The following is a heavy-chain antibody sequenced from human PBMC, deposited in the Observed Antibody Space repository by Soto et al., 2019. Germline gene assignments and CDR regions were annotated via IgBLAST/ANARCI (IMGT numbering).Heavy chain of an antibody. CDR3: ARQTTVTHPADWYFDL. J-gene: IGHJ2*01. CDR2: INPSGGST. Sequence: QVQLVQSGAEVKKPGASVKVSCKASGYTFTSYYMHWVRQAPGQGLEWMGIINPSGGSTSYAQKFQGRVTMTRDTSTSTAYMELSSLRSEDTAVYYCARQTTVTHPADWYFDLWGRGTLVTVSS. D-gene: IGHD4-17*01. CDR1: GYTFTSYY. V-gene: IGHV1-46*01.